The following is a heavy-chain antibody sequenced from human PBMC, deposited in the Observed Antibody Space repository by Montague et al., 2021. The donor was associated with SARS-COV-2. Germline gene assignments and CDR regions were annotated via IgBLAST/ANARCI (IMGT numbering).Heavy chain of an antibody. CDR3: ARTSYRDSSGYYSHDY. D-gene: IGHD3-22*01. Sequence: SETLSLTCAIYGSSYRGDYWRWIRQTPGNGMEWIGEIYHSGSTNYNPSLKRRVTISVDTSKNQFSLELSSVTVADTAVYHCARTSYRDSSGYYSHDYCGQGILVTVSS. CDR2: IYHSGST. CDR1: GSSYRGDY. V-gene: IGHV4-34*01. J-gene: IGHJ4*02.